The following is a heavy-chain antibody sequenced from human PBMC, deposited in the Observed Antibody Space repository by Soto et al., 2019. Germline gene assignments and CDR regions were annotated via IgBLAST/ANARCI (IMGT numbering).Heavy chain of an antibody. D-gene: IGHD5-12*01. CDR3: AKAGAWLRSEDFDI. Sequence: QVQLVESGGGVVQPGRSLRLSCAASGFTFSSYGMHWVRQAPGKGLEWVAVISYDGSNKYYADSVKGRFTISRDNSKNTLYLQMNGLRAEDTAVYYCAKAGAWLRSEDFDIWGQGTMVTVSS. J-gene: IGHJ3*02. CDR1: GFTFSSYG. V-gene: IGHV3-30*18. CDR2: ISYDGSNK.